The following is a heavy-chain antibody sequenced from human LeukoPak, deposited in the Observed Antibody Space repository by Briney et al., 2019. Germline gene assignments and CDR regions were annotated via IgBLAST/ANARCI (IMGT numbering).Heavy chain of an antibody. V-gene: IGHV3-7*03. CDR3: ARDWSSDTAMVHTSFDY. CDR2: IKQDGSEK. D-gene: IGHD5-18*01. CDR1: GFTFSSYW. J-gene: IGHJ4*02. Sequence: PGGSLRLSCAASGFTFSSYWVSWVRQAPGKGLEWVANIKQDGSEKYYVDSVKGRFTISRDNAKNSLYLQMNSLRAEDTTVYYCARDWSSDTAMVHTSFDYWGQGTLVTVSS.